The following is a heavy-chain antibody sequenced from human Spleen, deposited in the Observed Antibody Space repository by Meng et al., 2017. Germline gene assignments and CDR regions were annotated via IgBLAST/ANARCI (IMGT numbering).Heavy chain of an antibody. CDR2: INHSGST. CDR3: ARATPSSPPDY. CDR1: GGSLSGYY. D-gene: IGHD6-13*01. V-gene: IGHV4-34*01. Sequence: VPTQQGGAGLLKASETLSLTCAVYGGSLSGYYWSWIRQPPGKGLEWIGEINHSGSTNYNPSLKSRVTISVDTSKNQFSLKLSSVTAADTAVYYCARATPSSPPDYWGQGTLVTVSS. J-gene: IGHJ4*02.